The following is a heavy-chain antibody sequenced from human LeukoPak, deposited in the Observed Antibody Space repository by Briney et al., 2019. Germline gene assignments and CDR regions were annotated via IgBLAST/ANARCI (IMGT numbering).Heavy chain of an antibody. CDR3: ASARKWERPYY. V-gene: IGHV3-30-3*01. Sequence: GGPLRLSCAASGFTFSSYAMHWVRQAPGKGLEWVAVISYDGSNKYYADSVKGRFTISRDNSKNSLYLQMNSLRAEDTAVYYCASARKWERPYYWGQGTLVTVSS. CDR1: GFTFSSYA. CDR2: ISYDGSNK. D-gene: IGHD1-26*01. J-gene: IGHJ4*02.